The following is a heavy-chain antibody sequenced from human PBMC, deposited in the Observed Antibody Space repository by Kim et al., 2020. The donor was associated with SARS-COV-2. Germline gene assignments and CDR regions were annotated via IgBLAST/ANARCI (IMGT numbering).Heavy chain of an antibody. CDR1: GGSISGSDYY. J-gene: IGHJ3*02. CDR2: IFFSGTT. D-gene: IGHD1-7*01. CDR3: ARPLKLRLRTPLDI. Sequence: SETLSLTCTVSGGSISGSDYYWCWIRQPPGKGLEWIGSIFFSGTTYYNPSLRSRVTISVDTSKNQFSLRLSSVTAAATAVYYCARPLKLRLRTPLDIWG. V-gene: IGHV4-39*01.